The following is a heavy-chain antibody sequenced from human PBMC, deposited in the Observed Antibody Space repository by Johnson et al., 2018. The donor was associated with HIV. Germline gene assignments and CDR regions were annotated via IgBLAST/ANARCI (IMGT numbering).Heavy chain of an antibody. Sequence: QVQLVESGGGVVQPGGSLRLSCAASGFTFSSYGMHWVRQAPGKGLEWVAFIRYDGRDVYYADSVKGRFTVSRDNSKNAVYLQMNSLGAGDTAVYYCAKDQHGPLVPTVMRDDAFDIWGQGTMVTVSS. D-gene: IGHD5-12*01. CDR3: AKDQHGPLVPTVMRDDAFDI. CDR1: GFTFSSYG. CDR2: IRYDGRDV. V-gene: IGHV3-30*02. J-gene: IGHJ3*02.